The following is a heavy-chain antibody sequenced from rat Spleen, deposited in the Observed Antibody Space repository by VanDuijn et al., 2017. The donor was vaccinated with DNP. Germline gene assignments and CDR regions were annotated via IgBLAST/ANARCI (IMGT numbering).Heavy chain of an antibody. J-gene: IGHJ2*01. V-gene: IGHV5-22*01. CDR2: MGSPAYAP. CDR1: GFXXSAYX. Sequence: EVQLVESGGGLVQPXXSLKLSXXXSGFXXSAYXMAXVHQAPAKGLEWVAYMGSPAYAPYYADSVKGRFTISRDNAKSTLYLQMNSLRSEDMATYYCVRWNSGHFDYWGQGVMVTVSS. CDR3: VRWNSGHFDY. D-gene: IGHD4-3*01.